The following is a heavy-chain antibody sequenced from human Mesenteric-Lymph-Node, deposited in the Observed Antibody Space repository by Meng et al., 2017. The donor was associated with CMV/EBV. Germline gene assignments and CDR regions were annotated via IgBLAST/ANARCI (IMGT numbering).Heavy chain of an antibody. CDR3: ARGYCGGGRCDLDMDV. CDR1: GYTFTGYY. CDR2: INPNSGGT. Sequence: ASVKVSCKASGYTFTGYYMHWVRQAPGQGLEWMGWINPNSGGTNYAQKFQGRVTMTRDTSISTAYMEMTSLRSEDTAVYFCARGYCGGGRCDLDMDVWGQGTTVTVSS. J-gene: IGHJ6*02. D-gene: IGHD2-15*01. V-gene: IGHV1-2*02.